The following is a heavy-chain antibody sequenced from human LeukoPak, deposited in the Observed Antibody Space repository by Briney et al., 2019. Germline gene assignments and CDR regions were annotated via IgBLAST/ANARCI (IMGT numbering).Heavy chain of an antibody. CDR1: GFTFSSYA. CDR2: VSYDGSNK. V-gene: IGHV3-30-3*01. Sequence: PGRSLRLSCAASGFTFSSYAMHWVRQAPGKGLEWVAVVSYDGSNKYYADSVKGRFTISGDNSKNTLYLQMNSLRAEDTAVYYCARDLGSLVVVPAAMHYYGMDVWGQGTTVTVSS. J-gene: IGHJ6*02. CDR3: ARDLGSLVVVPAAMHYYGMDV. D-gene: IGHD2-2*01.